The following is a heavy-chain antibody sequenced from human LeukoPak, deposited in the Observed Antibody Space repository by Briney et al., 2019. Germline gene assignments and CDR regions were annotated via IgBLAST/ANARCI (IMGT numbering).Heavy chain of an antibody. CDR1: GFTFSTYA. CDR3: ARDFRDYRDYVAYFDS. D-gene: IGHD4-17*01. V-gene: IGHV3-30-3*01. CDR2: ILYDGSNQ. J-gene: IGHJ4*02. Sequence: PGRSLRLSCAASGFTFSTYAMHWVRQAPGKGLEWVAVILYDGSNQYYTDSVKGRFTISRDNSRNTLYLQMNSLKGEDTAVYYCARDFRDYRDYVAYFDSWGQGTLVTVSS.